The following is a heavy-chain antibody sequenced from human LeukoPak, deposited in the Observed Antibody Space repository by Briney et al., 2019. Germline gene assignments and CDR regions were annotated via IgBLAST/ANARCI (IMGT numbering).Heavy chain of an antibody. CDR1: GYTFTGYY. Sequence: ASVKVSCKACGYTFTGYYMHWVRQAPGQGLEWMGWINPNSGGTNYAQKFQCRVTMTRDTSISTAYMELSRLRSDDTAVYYCARDRTTVTYDAFDIWGQGTVVTVSS. V-gene: IGHV1-2*02. J-gene: IGHJ3*02. CDR2: INPNSGGT. CDR3: ARDRTTVTYDAFDI. D-gene: IGHD4-17*01.